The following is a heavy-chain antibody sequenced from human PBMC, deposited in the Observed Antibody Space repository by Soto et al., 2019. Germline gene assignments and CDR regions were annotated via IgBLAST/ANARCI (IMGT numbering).Heavy chain of an antibody. CDR2: IIPIFGTA. D-gene: IGHD2-2*01. J-gene: IGHJ6*02. CDR1: GGTFSSYA. V-gene: IGHV1-69*12. Sequence: QVQLVQSGAEVKKPGSSVKVSCKASGGTFSSYAISWVRQAPGQGLEWMGGIIPIFGTADYAQMFQGRVTITAEESTSTAYMELSSLRSEDTAVYYCARHVPAAGYYYGKDVWGQGTTVTVSS. CDR3: ARHVPAAGYYYGKDV.